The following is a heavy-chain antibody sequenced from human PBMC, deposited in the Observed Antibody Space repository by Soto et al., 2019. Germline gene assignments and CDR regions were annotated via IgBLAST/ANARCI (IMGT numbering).Heavy chain of an antibody. CDR2: INHSEST. J-gene: IGHJ4*02. D-gene: IGHD6-19*01. CDR1: GGSFSGYY. CDR3: ARGWYSSGWYYFDY. Sequence: SETLSLTCAVYGGSFSGYYWSWIRQPPGKGLEWIGEINHSESTNYNPSLKSRVTISVDTSKNQFSLKLSSVTAADTAVYYCARGWYSSGWYYFDYWGQGTLVTVSS. V-gene: IGHV4-34*01.